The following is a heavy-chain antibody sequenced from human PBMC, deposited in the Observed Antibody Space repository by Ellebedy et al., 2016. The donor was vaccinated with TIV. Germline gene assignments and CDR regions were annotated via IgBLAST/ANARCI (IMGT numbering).Heavy chain of an antibody. CDR3: ATSIVGAPVLGADY. CDR2: LWHDGTTK. J-gene: IGHJ4*02. Sequence: GGSLRLSXGSSASAFSTHGIHWVRQAPGKGLEWVAVLWHDGTTKYYADSVKGRFTISGDDSQNTIYLQMSSLRGEDTAVYYCATSIVGAPVLGADYWGQGTLVTVSS. CDR1: ASAFSTHG. V-gene: IGHV3-33*01. D-gene: IGHD1-26*01.